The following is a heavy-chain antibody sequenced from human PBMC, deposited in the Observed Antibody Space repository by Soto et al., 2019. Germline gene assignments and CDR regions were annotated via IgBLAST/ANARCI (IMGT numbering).Heavy chain of an antibody. CDR1: GGSVSSGSYY. CDR2: IYYSGST. V-gene: IGHV4-61*01. CDR3: SRHWSLYY. Sequence: QVQLQESGPGLVKPSETLSLTCSVSGGSVSSGSYYWSWIRQPPGKGLEWIGNIYYSGSTNYNPALKSRVTRSVDTSKNQYSLKLSSVTAADVSVYYCSRHWSLYYWGQGTLVTVSS. J-gene: IGHJ4*02.